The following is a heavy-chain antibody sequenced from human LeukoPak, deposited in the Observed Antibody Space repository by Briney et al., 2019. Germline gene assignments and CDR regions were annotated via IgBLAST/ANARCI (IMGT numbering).Heavy chain of an antibody. Sequence: PSQTLSPTCTVSGGSISSGDYYWSWIRQPPGKGLEWIGYIYYSGSTYYNPSLKSRVTISVDTSKNQFSLKLSSVTAADTAVYYCAREGSSWYREDYYYYMDVWGKGTTVTVSS. CDR1: GGSISSGDYY. V-gene: IGHV4-30-4*08. CDR3: AREGSSWYREDYYYYMDV. J-gene: IGHJ6*03. CDR2: IYYSGST. D-gene: IGHD6-13*01.